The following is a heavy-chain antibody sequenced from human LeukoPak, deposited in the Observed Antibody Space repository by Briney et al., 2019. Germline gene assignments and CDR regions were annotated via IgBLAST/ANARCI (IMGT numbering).Heavy chain of an antibody. CDR2: ISSSSSYI. V-gene: IGHV3-21*01. Sequence: GGSLRLSCAASGFTFSTFWLSWVRQAPGKGLEWVSSISSSSSYIYYADSVKGRFTISRDNAKNSLYLQMNSLRAEDTAVYYCASLTTVVTRGYWGQGTLVTVSS. D-gene: IGHD4-23*01. CDR1: GFTFSTFW. CDR3: ASLTTVVTRGY. J-gene: IGHJ4*02.